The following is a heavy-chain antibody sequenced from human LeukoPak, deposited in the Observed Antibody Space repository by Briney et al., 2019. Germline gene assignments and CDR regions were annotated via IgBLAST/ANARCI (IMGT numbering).Heavy chain of an antibody. CDR2: INHSGST. D-gene: IGHD6-13*01. J-gene: IGHJ4*02. Sequence: ASETLSLTCAVYGGSFSGYYWNWIRQPPGKGLEWIGEINHSGSTNYNPSLKSRVTISVDKSKNQFSLKLSSVTAADTAVYYCASALPFQLVHWGQGTLVTVSS. CDR3: ASALPFQLVH. V-gene: IGHV4-34*01. CDR1: GGSFSGYY.